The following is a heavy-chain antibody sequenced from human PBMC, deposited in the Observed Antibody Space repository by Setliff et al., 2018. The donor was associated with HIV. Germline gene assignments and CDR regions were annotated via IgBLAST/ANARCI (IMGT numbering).Heavy chain of an antibody. J-gene: IGHJ3*01. Sequence: ASVKVSCKASGDTFSNYAISWVRQAPGQGLEWMGWMNPNSGNTGYAQKFQGRVTMTRDTSITTAYMALSRLRSDDTAVYYCARGTRVGANDAFDVWGQGTMVTVSS. D-gene: IGHD1-26*01. CDR1: GDTFSNYA. CDR3: ARGTRVGANDAFDV. V-gene: IGHV1-8*02. CDR2: MNPNSGNT.